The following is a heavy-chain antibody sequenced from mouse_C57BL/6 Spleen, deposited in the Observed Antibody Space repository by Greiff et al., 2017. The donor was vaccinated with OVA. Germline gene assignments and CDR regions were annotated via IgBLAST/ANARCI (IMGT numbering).Heavy chain of an antibody. J-gene: IGHJ4*01. Sequence: EVQLQQSGAELVRPGASVKLSCTASGFNIKDDYMHWVKQRPEQGLEWIGWIDPENGDTEYASKFQGKATMTADTSSNTAYLQLSSLTSEDTAVYYYSYGRSYDAMDYWGQGTSVTVSS. CDR2: IDPENGDT. D-gene: IGHD1-1*01. CDR3: SYGRSYDAMDY. V-gene: IGHV14-4*01. CDR1: GFNIKDDY.